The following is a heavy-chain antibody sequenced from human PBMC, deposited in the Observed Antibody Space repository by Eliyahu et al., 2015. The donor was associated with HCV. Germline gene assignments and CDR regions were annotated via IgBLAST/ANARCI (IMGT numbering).Heavy chain of an antibody. D-gene: IGHD2-2*01. J-gene: IGHJ4*02. CDR2: ISSSGSTI. CDR1: GFTFSXXY. CDR3: ARDNWGYCSSTSCPPAY. Sequence: QVQLVESGGGLVKPGGSLRLSCAASGFTFSXXYMXWIRQAPGXGLGWVSYISSSGSTIYYADSVKGRFXISRDNAKNSLYLQMNSLRAEDTAVYYCARDNWGYCSSTSCPPAYWGQGTLVTVSS. V-gene: IGHV3-11*01.